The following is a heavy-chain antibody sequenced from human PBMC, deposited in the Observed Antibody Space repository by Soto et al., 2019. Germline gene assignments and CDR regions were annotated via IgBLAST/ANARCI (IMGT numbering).Heavy chain of an antibody. CDR1: GGSISTYY. Sequence: SETLPLTCTVSGGSISTYYWSWIRQPPGKGLEWLGGLYYGGTTNYNPSLKSRVTVSVDTSKNQFSLNLNSVTAADTAVCYCARAPRYCSGGNCYPDFTDYWGQGTLVTVSS. CDR2: LYYGGTT. J-gene: IGHJ4*02. CDR3: ARAPRYCSGGNCYPDFTDY. D-gene: IGHD2-15*01. V-gene: IGHV4-59*01.